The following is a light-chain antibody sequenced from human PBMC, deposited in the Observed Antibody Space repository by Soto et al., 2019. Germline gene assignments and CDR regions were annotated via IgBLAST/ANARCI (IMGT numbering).Light chain of an antibody. V-gene: IGKV1-33*01. CDR1: QDINNY. Sequence: IQMTQSPSSLPASVGDRVTITCQASQDINNYLNWYRQKPGKAPQLLIYDASDLETGVPSRFSGSGSGTEFTFTISSLQPEDVATYYCQQYDNLPLTFGGGTKVDIK. CDR2: DAS. J-gene: IGKJ4*01. CDR3: QQYDNLPLT.